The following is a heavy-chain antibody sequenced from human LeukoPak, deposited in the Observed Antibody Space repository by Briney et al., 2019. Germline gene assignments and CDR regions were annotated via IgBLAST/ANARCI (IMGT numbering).Heavy chain of an antibody. J-gene: IGHJ6*04. CDR3: ARANLVVVPTAIYYYGMDV. Sequence: SETLSLTCTVSGGSISSSSYYWGWIRQPPGKGLEWIGEIFHSGSTNYNPSLKSRVTISVDKSKNQFSLKLSSVTAADTAVYYCARANLVVVPTAIYYYGMDVWGKGTTVTVSS. V-gene: IGHV4-39*07. D-gene: IGHD2-2*01. CDR2: IFHSGST. CDR1: GGSISSSSYY.